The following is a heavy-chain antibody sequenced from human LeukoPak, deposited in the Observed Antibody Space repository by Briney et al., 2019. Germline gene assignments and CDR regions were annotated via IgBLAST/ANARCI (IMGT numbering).Heavy chain of an antibody. CDR1: GGTFSSYA. J-gene: IGHJ3*02. D-gene: IGHD5-24*01. V-gene: IGHV1-69*13. CDR2: IIPIFGTA. CDR3: ARDFGDGYNYRHDAFDI. Sequence: SVKVSCKASGGTFSSYAISWVRPAPGQGLEWMGGIIPIFGTANYAQTFQGRVTITADESTSTAYMELSSLRSEDTGVYYCARDFGDGYNYRHDAFDIWGQGTKVTVSS.